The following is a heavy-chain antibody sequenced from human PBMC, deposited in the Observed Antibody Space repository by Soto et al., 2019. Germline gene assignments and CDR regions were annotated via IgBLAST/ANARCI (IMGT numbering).Heavy chain of an antibody. V-gene: IGHV4-34*01. CDR1: GGSFSGYY. CDR3: ARDLVDYTRDYHYVMDV. Sequence: NPSETLSLTCAVYGGSFSGYYWSWIRQPPGKGLEWIGEINHSGSTNYNPSLKSRVTISVDTSKNQFSLKLSSVTAADTAVYYCARDLVDYTRDYHYVMDVWGQGTTVTVSS. J-gene: IGHJ6*02. CDR2: INHSGST. D-gene: IGHD4-4*01.